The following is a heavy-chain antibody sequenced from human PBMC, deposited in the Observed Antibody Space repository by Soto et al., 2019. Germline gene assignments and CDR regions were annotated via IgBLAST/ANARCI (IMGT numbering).Heavy chain of an antibody. D-gene: IGHD3-3*01. CDR3: EFLDTSLDFDY. CDR1: GFRFSSYW. J-gene: IGHJ4*02. CDR2: IDSGSSYS. V-gene: IGHV5-10-1*01. Sequence: GESLKISCKGSGFRFSSYWISWVRQKPGKGLEWMGRIDSGSSYSHYSPSFRGHVTISADKSISTAYLQWSSLKASDTAIYYCEFLDTSLDFDYWGQGTLVTVSS.